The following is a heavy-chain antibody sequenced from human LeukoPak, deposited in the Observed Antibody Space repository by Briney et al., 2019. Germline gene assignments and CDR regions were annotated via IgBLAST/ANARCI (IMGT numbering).Heavy chain of an antibody. CDR2: IFYSGST. V-gene: IGHV4-39*01. CDR1: GGSISSSSYY. Sequence: SETLSLTCTVSGGSISSSSYYWGYIRQPPGKGLEWIGSIFYSGSTYYNPSLKSRLTISVDTSKNQFSLKLSSVTAADTAVYYCARWASSGLSGAFDIWGQGTMVTVSS. CDR3: ARWASSGLSGAFDI. J-gene: IGHJ3*02. D-gene: IGHD6-19*01.